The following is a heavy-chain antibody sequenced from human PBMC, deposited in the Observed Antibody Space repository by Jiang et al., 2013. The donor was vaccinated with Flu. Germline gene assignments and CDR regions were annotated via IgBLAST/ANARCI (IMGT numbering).Heavy chain of an antibody. V-gene: IGHV4-31*03. CDR1: GGSISSGGYY. J-gene: IGHJ4*02. D-gene: IGHD3-16*02. CDR2: IYYSGST. Sequence: GPGLVKPSQTLSLTCTVSGGSISSGGYYWSWIRQHPGKGLEWIGYIYYSGSTYYNPSLKSRVTISVDTSKNQFSLKLSSVTAADTAVYYCAMITFGGVIVNDYWGQGTLVTVSS. CDR3: AMITFGGVIVNDY.